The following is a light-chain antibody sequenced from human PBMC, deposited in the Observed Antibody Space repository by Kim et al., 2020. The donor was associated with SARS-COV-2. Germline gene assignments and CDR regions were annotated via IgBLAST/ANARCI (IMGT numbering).Light chain of an antibody. CDR1: SSDVGSYNY. V-gene: IGLV2-8*01. CDR3: SSYASNYNYV. CDR2: EVN. Sequence: QSALTQPPSASGSPGQSITISCTGTSSDVGSYNYVSWYQHHPGKAPKLMIYEVNKRPSGVPDRFSGSKSGYTASLTVSGLQAEDEADYYCSSYASNYNYVFGIGTKVTVL. J-gene: IGLJ1*01.